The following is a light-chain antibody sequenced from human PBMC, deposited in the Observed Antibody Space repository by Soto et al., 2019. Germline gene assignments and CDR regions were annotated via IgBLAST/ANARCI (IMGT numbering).Light chain of an antibody. J-gene: IGLJ2*01. CDR2: EVT. Sequence: QSALTQPASVSGSPGQSITISCTGSGSDVGAYNYVSWYQQHPGKAPKLMIFEVTSRPSGVSDRFSGSKSGNTASLTISRLQAEDEADYYCSSYTSSSTPVVFGGGTKLTVL. V-gene: IGLV2-14*01. CDR1: GSDVGAYNY. CDR3: SSYTSSSTPVV.